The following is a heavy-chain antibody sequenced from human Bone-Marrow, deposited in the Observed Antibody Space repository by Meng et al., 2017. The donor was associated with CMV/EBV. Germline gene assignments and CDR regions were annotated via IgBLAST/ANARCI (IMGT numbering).Heavy chain of an antibody. CDR3: ARLLGYCTSTSPSTKCGGNAFDI. J-gene: IGHJ3*02. CDR1: GFNSDDYV. CDR2: ISWKSGTT. V-gene: IGHV3-9*02. Sequence: SLKISCAASGFNSDDYVMHWVRQPPGKGLEWVAGISWKSGTTDYADSVKGRFTISRDNAKNSLYLQMSSLRVEDTALYYCARLLGYCTSTSPSTKCGGNAFDIWGQGTMVTVSS. D-gene: IGHD2-2*01.